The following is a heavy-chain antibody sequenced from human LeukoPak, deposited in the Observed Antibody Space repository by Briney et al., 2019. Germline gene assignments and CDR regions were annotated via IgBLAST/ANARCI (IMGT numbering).Heavy chain of an antibody. D-gene: IGHD6-13*01. CDR1: GASISSGSHY. J-gene: IGHJ5*02. CDR2: LYVSSDT. V-gene: IGHV4-61*02. CDR3: ARDWYSSSLDNWFDP. Sequence: PSETLSLTCTVSGASISSGSHYWSWIRQPAGKGLEWIGRLYVSSDTTYSPSLKSRVTISADTSKNQFSLKLSSVTAADTAVYYCARDWYSSSLDNWFDPWGQGILVTVSS.